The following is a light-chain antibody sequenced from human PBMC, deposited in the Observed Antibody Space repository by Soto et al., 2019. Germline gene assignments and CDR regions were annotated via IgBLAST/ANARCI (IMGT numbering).Light chain of an antibody. CDR2: KAS. Sequence: IQLTQSPSSLSASVGDRVTITCRASQSISSWLAWYQQKPGKAHKLLIYKASSLESGVQSRFSGSGSGTEFTLTIRSLQPDDFATYYCKQYNSYPYTFGQGTRLEIK. J-gene: IGKJ5*01. V-gene: IGKV1-5*03. CDR1: QSISSW. CDR3: KQYNSYPYT.